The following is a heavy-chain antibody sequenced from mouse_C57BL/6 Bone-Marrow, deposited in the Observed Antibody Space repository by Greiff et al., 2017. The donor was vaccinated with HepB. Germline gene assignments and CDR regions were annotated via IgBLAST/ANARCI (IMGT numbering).Heavy chain of an antibody. V-gene: IGHV1-69*01. J-gene: IGHJ4*01. CDR1: GYTFTSYW. D-gene: IGHD2-1*01. Sequence: QVQLQQPGAELVMPGASVKLSCKASGYTFTSYWMHWVKQRPGQGLEWIGEIDPSDSYTNNNQKFKGKSTLTVDKSSSTAYMQLSSLTSEDSAVYYCAYGNYVAMDYWGQGTSVTVSS. CDR3: AYGNYVAMDY. CDR2: IDPSDSYT.